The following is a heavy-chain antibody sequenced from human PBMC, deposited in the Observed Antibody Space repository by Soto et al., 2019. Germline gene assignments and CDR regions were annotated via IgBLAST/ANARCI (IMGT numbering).Heavy chain of an antibody. CDR1: GGSISSYY. CDR2: IYTSGSN. Sequence: SGTLSLTCTVSGGSISSYYWSWIRQPAGKGLEWIGRIYTSGSNNYNPSLKSRVTMSVETSKNQFSLRLSSVTAADTAVYYCAGGTSIAARGSYYYGMDVWGQGTTVTVSS. V-gene: IGHV4-4*07. CDR3: AGGTSIAARGSYYYGMDV. D-gene: IGHD6-6*01. J-gene: IGHJ6*02.